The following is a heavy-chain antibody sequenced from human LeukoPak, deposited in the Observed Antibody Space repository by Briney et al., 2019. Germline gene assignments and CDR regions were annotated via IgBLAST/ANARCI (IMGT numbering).Heavy chain of an antibody. V-gene: IGHV3-30*02. J-gene: IGHJ4*02. Sequence: GGSLRLSCAASGFTFSSYGMQWIRQAPGKGLEWVAFIRYDGSNKYYADSVKGRFTISRDNSKNTLYLQMNSLRAEDTAVYYCARYYYDSSGYLDCWGQGTLVTVSS. CDR3: ARYYYDSSGYLDC. CDR2: IRYDGSNK. D-gene: IGHD3-22*01. CDR1: GFTFSSYG.